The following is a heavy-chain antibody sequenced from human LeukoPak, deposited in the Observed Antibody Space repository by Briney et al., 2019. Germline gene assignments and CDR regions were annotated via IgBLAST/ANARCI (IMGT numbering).Heavy chain of an antibody. D-gene: IGHD3-10*01. V-gene: IGHV4-34*01. CDR2: INHSGST. CDR1: GGSFSGYY. CDR3: ARGRFDYYMDV. J-gene: IGHJ6*03. Sequence: SETLPLTCAVYGGSFSGYYWSWIRQPPGKGLEWIGEINHSGSTNYNPSLKSRVTISVDTSKNQFSLKLSSVTAADTAVYYCARGRFDYYMDVWGKGTTVTVSS.